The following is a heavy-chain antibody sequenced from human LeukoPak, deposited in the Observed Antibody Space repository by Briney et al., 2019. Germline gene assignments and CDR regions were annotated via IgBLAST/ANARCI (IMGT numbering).Heavy chain of an antibody. Sequence: QPGGSLRLSCAASGFTFSSYWMHWVRQAPGKGLVWVSRINSDGSSTSYADSVKGRFTISRDNSKNTLYLQMNSLRAEDTAVYYCASEVGYWYFDLWGRGTLVTVSS. CDR2: INSDGSST. CDR3: ASEVGYWYFDL. CDR1: GFTFSSYW. V-gene: IGHV3-74*01. J-gene: IGHJ2*01. D-gene: IGHD1-26*01.